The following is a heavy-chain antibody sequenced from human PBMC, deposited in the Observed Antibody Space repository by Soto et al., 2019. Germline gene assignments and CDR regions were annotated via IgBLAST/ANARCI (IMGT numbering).Heavy chain of an antibody. D-gene: IGHD2-2*01. CDR1: RFTFSSYA. V-gene: IGHV3-23*01. Sequence: PGGSLRLPCAASRFTFSSYAMSWFRQSPGKGLEWVSAISGSGGSTYYADSVKGRFTISRDNSKNTLYLQMNSLRAEDTAVYYCAKDQVGYCSSTSCRRINFDYWGQGTLVTVSS. CDR2: ISGSGGST. CDR3: AKDQVGYCSSTSCRRINFDY. J-gene: IGHJ4*02.